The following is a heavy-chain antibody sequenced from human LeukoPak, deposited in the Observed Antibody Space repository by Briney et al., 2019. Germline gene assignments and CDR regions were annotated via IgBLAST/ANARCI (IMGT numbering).Heavy chain of an antibody. V-gene: IGHV1-18*01. CDR3: ASTARHYSGSYWAAFDI. Sequence: ASVKVSCKASGYTFTSYGISWVRQAPGQGPEWMGWISAYNGNTNYAQKLQGRVTMTTDTSTSTAYMELRSLRSVDTAVYYCASTARHYSGSYWAAFDIWGQGTMVTVSS. D-gene: IGHD1-26*01. CDR2: ISAYNGNT. CDR1: GYTFTSYG. J-gene: IGHJ3*02.